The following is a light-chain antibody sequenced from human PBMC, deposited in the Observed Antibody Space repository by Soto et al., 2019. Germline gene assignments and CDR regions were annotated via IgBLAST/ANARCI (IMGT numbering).Light chain of an antibody. CDR2: DVS. CDR1: SSDVGGYNY. CDR3: SSYTSSSIPYV. V-gene: IGLV2-14*01. Sequence: QSVLTQHASVSGSPGPSITISCPGPSSDVGGYNYVSWYQQHPGKAPKLMIYDVSNRPSGVSNRFSGSKSGNTASLTISGLQAEDEADYYCSSYTSSSIPYVFGTGTKVTVL. J-gene: IGLJ1*01.